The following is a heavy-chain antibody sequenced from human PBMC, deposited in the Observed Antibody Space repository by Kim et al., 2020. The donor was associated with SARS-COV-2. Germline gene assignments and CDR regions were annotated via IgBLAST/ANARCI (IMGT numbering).Heavy chain of an antibody. CDR3: AKTDVYGGNSNDAFDI. V-gene: IGHV3-23*01. J-gene: IGHJ3*02. D-gene: IGHD4-17*01. CDR1: GFTFNNYA. CDR2: VSGSGAST. Sequence: GGSLRLSCAPSGFTFNNYAMSWVRQFPGKGLEWVSGVSGSGASTFYADSVKGRFTISRDNSKNTLYLQMNSLRAEDTAVYYCAKTDVYGGNSNDAFDIWGQGTMVTVSS.